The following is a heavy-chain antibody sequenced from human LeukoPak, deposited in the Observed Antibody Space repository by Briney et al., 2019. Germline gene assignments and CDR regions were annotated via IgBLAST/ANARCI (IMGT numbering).Heavy chain of an antibody. Sequence: GCSLRLSCVPSGFTFSDYYMSWIRQAPGKGLAWVSYISSSGSPIYYADSVKGPFTIYRDNAKNLLYLQIENPAVEDTAVYFCAKTSVVEASYPYHWGQGTLVTVSS. D-gene: IGHD4-23*01. V-gene: IGHV3-11*01. CDR3: AKTSVVEASYPYH. CDR1: GFTFSDYY. CDR2: ISSSGSPI. J-gene: IGHJ5*02.